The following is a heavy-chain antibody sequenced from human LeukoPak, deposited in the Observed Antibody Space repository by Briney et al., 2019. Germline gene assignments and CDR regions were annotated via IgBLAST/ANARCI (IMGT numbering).Heavy chain of an antibody. J-gene: IGHJ4*02. CDR3: ARGRYDFWSGYPHKYYFDY. D-gene: IGHD3-3*01. Sequence: SETLSLTCAVYGGSFSGYYWSWIRQPPGKGLEWIGEINHSGGTNYNPSLKSRVTISVDTSKNQFSLKLSSVTAADTAVYYCARGRYDFWSGYPHKYYFDYWGQGTLVTVSS. V-gene: IGHV4-34*01. CDR1: GGSFSGYY. CDR2: INHSGGT.